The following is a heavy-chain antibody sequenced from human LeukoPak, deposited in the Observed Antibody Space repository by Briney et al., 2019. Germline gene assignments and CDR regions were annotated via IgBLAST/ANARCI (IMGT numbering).Heavy chain of an antibody. Sequence: ASVKVSCKASGYTFTSFDINWVRQATGQGLEWMGWMDPNSGNTGYAQKFQGRITMTRNTSINTAYMELSSLRSEDTAMYYRAREFRVVAPTHGDDHWGQGTLVTVSS. CDR3: AREFRVVAPTHGDDH. CDR2: MDPNSGNT. J-gene: IGHJ4*02. CDR1: GYTFTSFD. V-gene: IGHV1-8*01. D-gene: IGHD2-21*01.